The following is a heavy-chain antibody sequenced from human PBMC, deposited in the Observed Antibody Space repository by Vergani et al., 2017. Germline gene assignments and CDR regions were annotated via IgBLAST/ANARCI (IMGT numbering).Heavy chain of an antibody. D-gene: IGHD3-22*01. CDR2: IRSKAYGGTT. Sequence: EVQLVESGGGLVQTGRPLRLSCTAPGFTFGDYAMSWVRQAPGKGLEWVGCIRSKAYGGTTEYAASVKGRFTISRDDTKSIAYLQMNSLKTEDTAVYYYTIDSGGYYNVYFQHWGQGTLVTVSS. CDR3: TIDSGGYYNVYFQH. CDR1: GFTFGDYA. J-gene: IGHJ1*01. V-gene: IGHV3-49*04.